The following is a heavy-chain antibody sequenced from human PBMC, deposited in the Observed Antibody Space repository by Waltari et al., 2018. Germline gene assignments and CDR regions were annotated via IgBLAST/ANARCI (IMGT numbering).Heavy chain of an antibody. CDR2: IIPIFGTA. Sequence: QVQLVQSGAEVKKPGSSVKVSCKASGGTFSSYAISWVRQAPGQGLEWMGGIIPIFGTANYAQKFQGRVTITTDESKSTAYMELSSLRSEDTAVYYCARDASPVGAIGLDAFDIWGQGTMVTVSS. J-gene: IGHJ3*02. D-gene: IGHD1-26*01. CDR1: GGTFSSYA. V-gene: IGHV1-69*05. CDR3: ARDASPVGAIGLDAFDI.